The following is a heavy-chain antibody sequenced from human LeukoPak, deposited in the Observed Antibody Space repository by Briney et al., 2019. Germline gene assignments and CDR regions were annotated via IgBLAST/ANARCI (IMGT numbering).Heavy chain of an antibody. CDR3: ARSCSSTSCYTHLDY. CDR1: GYTFTSYY. Sequence: EASVKVSCKASGYTFTSYYMHWVRQAPGQGLEWMGIINPSGGSTSYAQKFQGRVTMTRDMSTSTVYMELSSLRSEDTAVYYCARSCSSTSCYTHLDYWGQGTLVTVSS. V-gene: IGHV1-46*01. D-gene: IGHD2-2*02. CDR2: INPSGGST. J-gene: IGHJ4*02.